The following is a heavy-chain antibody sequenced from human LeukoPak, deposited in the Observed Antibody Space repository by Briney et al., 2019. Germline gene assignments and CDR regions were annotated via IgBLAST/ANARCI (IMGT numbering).Heavy chain of an antibody. D-gene: IGHD6-19*01. CDR2: INHSGST. Sequence: SETLSLTCAVYSGSFSGYYWSWIRQPPGKGLEWIGEINHSGSTNYNPSLKSRVTISVDRSKNQFSLKLSSVTAADTAVYYCARGRAVAGPFDCWGQGTLVTVSS. CDR3: ARGRAVAGPFDC. J-gene: IGHJ4*02. V-gene: IGHV4-34*01. CDR1: SGSFSGYY.